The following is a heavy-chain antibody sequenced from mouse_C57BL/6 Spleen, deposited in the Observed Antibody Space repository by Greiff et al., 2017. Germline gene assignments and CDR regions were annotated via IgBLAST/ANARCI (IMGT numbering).Heavy chain of an antibody. CDR2: VDPSDSYT. V-gene: IGHV1-50*01. J-gene: IGHJ4*01. CDR1: GYTFTSYW. D-gene: IGHD4-1*01. CDR3: ARSGKAMDY. Sequence: QVQLQQPGAELVKPGASVTLSCKASGYTFTSYWMQWVKQRPGQGLEWIGEVDPSDSYTNYNQKFKGKATLTVDTSSSTAYMQLSSLTSEDSAVYYCARSGKAMDYWGQGTSVTVSS.